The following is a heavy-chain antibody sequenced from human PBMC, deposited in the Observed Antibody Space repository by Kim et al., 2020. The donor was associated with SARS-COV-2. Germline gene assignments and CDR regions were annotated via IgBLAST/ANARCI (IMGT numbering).Heavy chain of an antibody. V-gene: IGHV4-31*03. CDR3: ARDALDGEQLDWFDP. Sequence: SETLSHTCTVSGGSISSGGYYWSWIRQHPGKGLEWIGYIYYSGSTYYNPSLKSRVTISVDTSKNQFSLKLSSVTAADTAVYYCARDALDGEQLDWFDPWGQGTLVTVSS. J-gene: IGHJ5*02. D-gene: IGHD6-13*01. CDR1: GGSISSGGYY. CDR2: IYYSGST.